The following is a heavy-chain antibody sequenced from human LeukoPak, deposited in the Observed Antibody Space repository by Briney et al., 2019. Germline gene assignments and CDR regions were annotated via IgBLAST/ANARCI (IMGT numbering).Heavy chain of an antibody. D-gene: IGHD5-18*01. CDR2: INHSGST. J-gene: IGHJ4*02. V-gene: IGHV4-34*01. Sequence: SETLSLTCAVYGGSFSGYYWSWIRQPPGKGLEWIGEINHSGSTNYNPSLKSQVTISVDTSKNQFSLKLSSVTAADTAVYYCARDEQGYSYGPFDYWGQGTLVTVSS. CDR3: ARDEQGYSYGPFDY. CDR1: GGSFSGYY.